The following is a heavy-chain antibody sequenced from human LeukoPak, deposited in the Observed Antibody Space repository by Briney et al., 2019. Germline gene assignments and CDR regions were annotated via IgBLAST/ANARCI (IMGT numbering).Heavy chain of an antibody. D-gene: IGHD6-19*01. CDR3: AKVDGYNSGWYDS. J-gene: IGHJ5*01. V-gene: IGHV3-23*01. Sequence: SGRSLRLSCAASGFTFSSYAMSWVRQAPGKGLEWVSAISGSGGSTYYADSVKGRFTISRDNAKNSLYLQMNSLRAEDTALYYCAKVDGYNSGWYDSWGQGTLVTVSS. CDR1: GFTFSSYA. CDR2: ISGSGGST.